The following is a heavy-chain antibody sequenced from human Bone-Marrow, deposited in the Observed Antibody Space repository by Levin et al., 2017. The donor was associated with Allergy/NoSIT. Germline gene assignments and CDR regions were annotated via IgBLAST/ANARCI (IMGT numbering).Heavy chain of an antibody. CDR1: GFSFSDYS. CDR2: ISTTSSYI. CDR3: AREATTVALDS. V-gene: IGHV3-21*01. Sequence: GGSLRLSCAASGFSFSDYSMNWVHQAPGKGLEWVSSISTTSSYIFYTDSVRGRFTISRDNAKNSVYLQMNSLRADDTAVYYCAREATTVALDSWGQGVLVTVSS. J-gene: IGHJ4*02. D-gene: IGHD4-23*01.